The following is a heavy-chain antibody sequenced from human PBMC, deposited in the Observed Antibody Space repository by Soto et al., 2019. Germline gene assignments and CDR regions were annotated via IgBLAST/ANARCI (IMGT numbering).Heavy chain of an antibody. CDR2: ISTGRTTK. CDR3: ARHGYGDSFDF. J-gene: IGHJ4*02. D-gene: IGHD5-12*01. V-gene: IGHV3-48*02. CDR1: GFSFSDYS. Sequence: PGGSLRLSCRGSGFSFSDYSFNWVRQAPGKGLERISYISTGRTTKFYADSVKGRFSISRDNARKSVFLQLNSLKNEDTGVYYCARHGYGDSFDFWGRGTLVTSPQ.